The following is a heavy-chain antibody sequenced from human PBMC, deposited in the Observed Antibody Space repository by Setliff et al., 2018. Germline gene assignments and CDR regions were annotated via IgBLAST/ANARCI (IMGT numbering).Heavy chain of an antibody. CDR3: ARRPIALAGYRKGAFDI. V-gene: IGHV1-18*01. CDR1: GYTFTNYG. D-gene: IGHD6-19*01. Sequence: ASVKVSCKASGYTFTNYGIAWVRQAPGQGLEWMGWISVHSGNTFYAPKFQGRVTMTTDTSTDTAYMELRTLRSDDTAVYYCARRPIALAGYRKGAFDIWGQGTPVTVSS. CDR2: ISVHSGNT. J-gene: IGHJ3*02.